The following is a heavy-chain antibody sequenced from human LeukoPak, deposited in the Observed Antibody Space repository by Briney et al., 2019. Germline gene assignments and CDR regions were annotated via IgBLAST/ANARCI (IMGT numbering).Heavy chain of an antibody. CDR1: GFTFSTFG. CDR3: AKDHGGSGRRFDY. D-gene: IGHD3-10*01. V-gene: IGHV3-30*18. CDR2: ISYDGSNK. Sequence: GGSLRLSCAASGFTFSTFGMHWVRQAPDKGLEWVAVISYDGSNKYYADSVKGRFTISRDNSKNTLYLQMNSLRAEDTAVYYCAKDHGGSGRRFDYWGQGTLVTVSS. J-gene: IGHJ4*02.